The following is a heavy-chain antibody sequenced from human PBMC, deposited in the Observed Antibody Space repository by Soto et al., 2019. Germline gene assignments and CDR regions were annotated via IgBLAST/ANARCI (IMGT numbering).Heavy chain of an antibody. CDR2: INHSGST. Sequence: SETLSLTCAVYGGSFSGYYWSWIRQPPGKGLEWIGEINHSGSTNYNPSLKSRVTISVDTSKNQFSLKLSSVTAADTAVYYCARGGVRRYYDSSGYRPFDYWGQGTLVTVSS. CDR3: ARGGVRRYYDSSGYRPFDY. D-gene: IGHD3-22*01. CDR1: GGSFSGYY. V-gene: IGHV4-34*01. J-gene: IGHJ4*02.